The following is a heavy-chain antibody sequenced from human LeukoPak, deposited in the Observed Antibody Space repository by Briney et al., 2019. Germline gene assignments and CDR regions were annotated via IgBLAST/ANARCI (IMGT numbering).Heavy chain of an antibody. D-gene: IGHD3-16*02. CDR3: ARGQGFYVWGSYRDRTRFDY. V-gene: IGHV4-34*01. CDR2: INHSGST. CDR1: GGSFSGYY. J-gene: IGHJ4*02. Sequence: SETLSLTCAVYGGSFSGYYWSWIRQPPGKGLEWIGEINHSGSTNYNPSLKSRVTISVDTSKNQFSLKLSSVTAADTAVYYCARGQGFYVWGSYRDRTRFDYWGQGTLVTVSS.